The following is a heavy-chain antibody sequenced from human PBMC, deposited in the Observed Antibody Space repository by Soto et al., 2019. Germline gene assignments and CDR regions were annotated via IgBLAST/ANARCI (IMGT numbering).Heavy chain of an antibody. Sequence: QVTLKESGPVLVKPTETLTLTCTVSGISLSNDRTGVSWIRQPPGKALEWLAHIFSNDEKSHSTSLKSRLTISKDTSKSQVVLTMTNVDPVDTATYYCARILRNNHHPLDYWGQGTLVTVSS. V-gene: IGHV2-26*01. CDR2: IFSNDEK. J-gene: IGHJ4*02. CDR3: ARILRNNHHPLDY. CDR1: GISLSNDRTG.